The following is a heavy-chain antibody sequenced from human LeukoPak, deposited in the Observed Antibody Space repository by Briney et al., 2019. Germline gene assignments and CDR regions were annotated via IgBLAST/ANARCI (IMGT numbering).Heavy chain of an antibody. CDR1: GFTFSSYW. CDR2: SNSNGGVI. V-gene: IGHV3-48*01. J-gene: IGHJ4*02. Sequence: PGGSLRLSCAASGFTFSSYWMNWVRRAPGKGLEWLSHSNSNGGVISYADSVKGRFTISRDTAKNSLYLQMNSLRVEDAAIYYCARDPDGDYDFDYWGQGTLVTVSS. D-gene: IGHD4-17*01. CDR3: ARDPDGDYDFDY.